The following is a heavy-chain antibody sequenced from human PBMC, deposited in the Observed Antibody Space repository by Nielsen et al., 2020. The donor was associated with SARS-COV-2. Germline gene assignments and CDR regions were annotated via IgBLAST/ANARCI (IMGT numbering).Heavy chain of an antibody. Sequence: GESLKISCAASGFTFSDYYMSWIRQAPGKGLEWVSYISSSSSYTNYADSVKGRFTISRDNAKNSLYLQMNSLRAEDTAVYYCAREGRGLGFDYWGQGTLVTVSS. J-gene: IGHJ4*02. CDR1: GFTFSDYY. CDR3: AREGRGLGFDY. D-gene: IGHD6-19*01. V-gene: IGHV3-11*06. CDR2: ISSSSSYT.